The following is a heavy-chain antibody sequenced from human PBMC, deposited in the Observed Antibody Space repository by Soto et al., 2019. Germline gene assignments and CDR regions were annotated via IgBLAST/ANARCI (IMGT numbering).Heavy chain of an antibody. CDR1: SGPSSSHN. J-gene: IGHJ6*02. CDR3: VRQGIGNLHGLVDV. V-gene: IGHV4-59*08. CDR2: VYSTGGT. D-gene: IGHD1-1*01. Sequence: QMQLQQSGPGLVKPSETLSLTCSVSSGPSSSHNWGWIRQPPGRGLEWIGYVYSTGGTSYNPSLKSRVTISADTPTNHISLTLTSVTAADTAVYYCVRQGIGNLHGLVDVWGQGTTVRVSS.